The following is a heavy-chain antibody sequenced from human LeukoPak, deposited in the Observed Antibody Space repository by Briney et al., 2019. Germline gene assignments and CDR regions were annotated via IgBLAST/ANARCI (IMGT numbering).Heavy chain of an antibody. J-gene: IGHJ4*02. Sequence: GGSLRLSCAASGFTFDDYAMHWVRQAPGKGLEWVSLISWDGGSTYYADSVKGRFTISRDNSKNSLYLQMNSLRAEDTALYYCAKDMGSSGWYLAAGFDYWGQGTLVTVSS. CDR1: GFTFDDYA. CDR3: AKDMGSSGWYLAAGFDY. CDR2: ISWDGGST. V-gene: IGHV3-43D*03. D-gene: IGHD6-19*01.